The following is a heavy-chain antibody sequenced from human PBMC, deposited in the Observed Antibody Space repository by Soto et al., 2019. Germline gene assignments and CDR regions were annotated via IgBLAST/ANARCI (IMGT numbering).Heavy chain of an antibody. D-gene: IGHD4-17*01. V-gene: IGHV5-51*01. CDR1: GYNFATYW. CDR3: ARHGFYGDYASNYFDP. J-gene: IGHJ5*02. CDR2: IYPGNSDA. Sequence: GEPLKISCQASGYNFATYWIAWVRQMPGKGLEYMGIIYPGNSDARYSPSFQGQVTFSADKSISTAYLHWSSLKASDTAMYYCARHGFYGDYASNYFDPWGQGTLVTVSS.